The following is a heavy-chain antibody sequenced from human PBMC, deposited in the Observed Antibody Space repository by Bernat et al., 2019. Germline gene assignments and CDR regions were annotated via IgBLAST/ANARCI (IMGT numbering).Heavy chain of an antibody. J-gene: IGHJ5*02. D-gene: IGHD6-19*01. V-gene: IGHV4-39*01. CDR3: ARRSDSSGWYWFDP. CDR1: GGSISSSSYY. CDR2: IYYSGST. Sequence: QLQLQESGPGLVKPSETLSLTCTVSGGSISSSSYYWGWIRQPPGKGLEWIGSIYYSGSTYYNPSLKSRVTISLDTSKNQFSLKLSSVTAADTAVYYCARRSDSSGWYWFDPWGQGTLVTVSS.